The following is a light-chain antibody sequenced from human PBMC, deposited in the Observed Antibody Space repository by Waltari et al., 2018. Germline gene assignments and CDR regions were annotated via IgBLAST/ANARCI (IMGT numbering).Light chain of an antibody. CDR3: QQSYSTPWT. J-gene: IGKJ1*01. CDR1: QDIGNY. Sequence: DIQMTQSPSAMSASVGYSIAITCRASQDIGNYLAWFQQKPGTVPKRLIYAVSSLESGVPSRFSGSDSGTEFTLTINRLQPEDLATYYCQQSYSTPWTFGQGTKVEIK. CDR2: AVS. V-gene: IGKV1-17*03.